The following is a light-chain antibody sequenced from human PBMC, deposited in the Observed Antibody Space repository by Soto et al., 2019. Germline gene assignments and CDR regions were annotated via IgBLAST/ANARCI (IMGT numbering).Light chain of an antibody. J-gene: IGKJ5*01. CDR2: GAS. V-gene: IGKV3-11*01. CDR3: HQRSDWPPIT. CDR1: QSVSSH. Sequence: EIVMTQSPATLSVSPGERAPLSCRASQSVSSHLAWYQHKPGQAPRLLLYGASTRATGIPARFSGSGSGTDFTLTISSLEPEDFAVYYCHQRSDWPPITFGQGTRLEI.